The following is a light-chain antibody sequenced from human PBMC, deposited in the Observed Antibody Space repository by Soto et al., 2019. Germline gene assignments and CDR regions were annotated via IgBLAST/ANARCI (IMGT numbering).Light chain of an antibody. CDR3: QQSYSTPIT. J-gene: IGKJ5*01. CDR1: QSVLFSSNNNNY. CDR2: WAS. V-gene: IGKV4-1*01. Sequence: DIVMTQSPDSLAVSLGERATINCKSSQSVLFSSNNNNYLAWYQQKPGQPPKLLIYWASTRESGVPNRFSGSGSGTDFTLTISSLQAEDVAVYYCQQSYSTPITFGQGTRLEIK.